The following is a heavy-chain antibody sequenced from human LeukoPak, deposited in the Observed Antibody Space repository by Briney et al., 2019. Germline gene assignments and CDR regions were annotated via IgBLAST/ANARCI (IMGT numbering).Heavy chain of an antibody. V-gene: IGHV3-30*04. CDR3: ASHNTYDFWTIYYYYGMDV. D-gene: IGHD3-3*01. Sequence: GGSLRLSCAAPGFTFSSYAMHWVRQAPGKGLEWVAVISYDGSNKYYADSVKGRFTISRDNSKNTLYLQMNSLRAEDTAVYYCASHNTYDFWTIYYYYGMDVWGQGTTVTVSS. CDR1: GFTFSSYA. CDR2: ISYDGSNK. J-gene: IGHJ6*02.